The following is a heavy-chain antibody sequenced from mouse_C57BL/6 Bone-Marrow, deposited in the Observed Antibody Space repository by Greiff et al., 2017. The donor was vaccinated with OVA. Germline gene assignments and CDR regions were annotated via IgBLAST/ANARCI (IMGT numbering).Heavy chain of an antibody. V-gene: IGHV5-6*02. CDR3: ARQGLRAYYFDY. Sequence: DVKLQESGGDLVKPGGSLKLSCAASGFTFSSYGMSWVRQTPDKRLEWVATISSGGSYTYYPDSVKGRFTISRDNAKNTLYLQMSSLKSEDTAMYYCARQGLRAYYFDYWGQGTTLTVSS. CDR2: ISSGGSYT. J-gene: IGHJ2*01. CDR1: GFTFSSYG. D-gene: IGHD2-4*01.